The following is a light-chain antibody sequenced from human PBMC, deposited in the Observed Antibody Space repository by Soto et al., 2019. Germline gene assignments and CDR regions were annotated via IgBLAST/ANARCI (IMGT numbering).Light chain of an antibody. CDR1: SRDVGGYNY. J-gene: IGLJ7*01. CDR3: CSYGGRILVI. Sequence: QSALTQPASVSGSPGQSITISCTGTSRDVGGYNYVSWHQQHPGKAPKVIITEVSNRPSGVSNRFSGSKSGNTASLTISGLQAEDEAHYYCCSYGGRILVIFGEGTQLTVL. V-gene: IGLV2-14*01. CDR2: EVS.